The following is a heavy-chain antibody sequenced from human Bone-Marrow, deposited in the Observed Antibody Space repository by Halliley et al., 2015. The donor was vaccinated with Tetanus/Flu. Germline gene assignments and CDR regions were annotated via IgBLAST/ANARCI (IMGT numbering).Heavy chain of an antibody. Sequence: GLVKPSETLSLTCSVSGGSVTSSRYFWSWIRQSPGKGLEWMGYIDYSGRTRDNPSLKSRVTMSVDASKNQFSLKLTSVTAADTAVYYCASEDCGSSGCDAFYWGQGTLVTVSA. V-gene: IGHV4-61*01. CDR3: ASEDCGSSGCDAFY. CDR1: GGSVTSSRYF. D-gene: IGHD2-2*01. J-gene: IGHJ4*02. CDR2: IDYSGRT.